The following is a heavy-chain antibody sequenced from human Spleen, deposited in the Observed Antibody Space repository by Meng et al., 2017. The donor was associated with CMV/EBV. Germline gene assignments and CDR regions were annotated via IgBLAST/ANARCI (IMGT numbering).Heavy chain of an antibody. V-gene: IGHV4-59*12. CDR2: IYYSGST. CDR1: RGSISNYF. CDR3: ARSVSSTPAFDY. J-gene: IGHJ4*02. Sequence: SETLSLTCTVSRGSISNYFWSWIRQAPGKGLEWIGYIYYSGSTNYNPSLKSRVTISVDTSKNQFSLKLSSVTAADTAVYYCARSVSSTPAFDYWGQGTLVTVSS. D-gene: IGHD6-6*01.